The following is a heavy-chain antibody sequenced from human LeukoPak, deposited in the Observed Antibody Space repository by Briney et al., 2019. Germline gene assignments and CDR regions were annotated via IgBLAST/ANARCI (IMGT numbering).Heavy chain of an antibody. V-gene: IGHV4-30-2*01. J-gene: IGHJ5*02. D-gene: IGHD3-10*01. CDR2: IFHSGST. CDR3: ARELWFANAPGSWLDP. CDR1: GDSISSGAYS. Sequence: PSETLSLTCVVFGDSISSGAYSWSWIRQPPGKGLEWTGYIFHSGSTFYNPSLKSRVTISVDNSKNQFSLRLSSVTAADTAVYYCARELWFANAPGSWLDPWGQGTLVTVSS.